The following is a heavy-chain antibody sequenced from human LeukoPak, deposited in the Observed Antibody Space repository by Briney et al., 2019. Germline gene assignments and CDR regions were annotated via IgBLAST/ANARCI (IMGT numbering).Heavy chain of an antibody. J-gene: IGHJ6*02. CDR3: ARERIVVVVAATYYYYGMDV. CDR1: GGTFSSYA. CDR2: IIPIFGTA. V-gene: IGHV1-69*13. Sequence: ASVKVSCKASGGTFSSYAISWVRQAPGQGLEWMGGIIPIFGTANYAQKFQGRVTITADESTSTAYMELSSLRSEDTAVYYCARERIVVVVAATYYYYGMDVWGQGTTVTVSS. D-gene: IGHD2-15*01.